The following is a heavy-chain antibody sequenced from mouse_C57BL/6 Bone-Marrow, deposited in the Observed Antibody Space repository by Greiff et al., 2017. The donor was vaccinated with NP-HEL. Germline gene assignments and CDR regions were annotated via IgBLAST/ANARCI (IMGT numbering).Heavy chain of an antibody. D-gene: IGHD1-1*01. CDR1: GYTFTDYY. Sequence: VQLQQSGPELVKPGASVKISCKASGYTFTDYYMNWVKQSHGKSLEWIGDINPNNGGTSYNQKFKGKATLTVDKSSSTAYMELRSLTSEDSAVYYCARDYYGSSYVWYFDVGGTGTTVTASS. J-gene: IGHJ1*03. CDR3: ARDYYGSSYVWYFDV. CDR2: INPNNGGT. V-gene: IGHV1-26*01.